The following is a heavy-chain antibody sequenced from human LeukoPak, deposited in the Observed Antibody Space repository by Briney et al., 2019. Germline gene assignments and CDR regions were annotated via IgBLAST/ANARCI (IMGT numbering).Heavy chain of an antibody. D-gene: IGHD2-8*02. CDR1: GFMFSTYW. J-gene: IGHJ4*02. V-gene: IGHV3-7*01. CDR3: ARHLHWSFDY. CDR2: IKQDGSEE. Sequence: GGSLRLSCAPSGFMFSTYWMTWVRQAPGKGLEWVANIKQDGSEEYYVDSVRGRFTISRDSAKNSLYLQMNSLRAGDTAMYYCARHLHWSFDYWGQGALVTVS.